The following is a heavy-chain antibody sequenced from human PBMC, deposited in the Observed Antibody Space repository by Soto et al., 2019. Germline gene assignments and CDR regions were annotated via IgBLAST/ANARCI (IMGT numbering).Heavy chain of an antibody. CDR2: IYPADSDI. V-gene: IGHV5-51*01. Sequence: GQSLKLSCKTSGYSFTAYCVALVRQTPGRGLEWMGIIYPADSDIRYSPSFQGQVTISADRSITTVYLQWSSLKASDTAMYFCARQDGFGLYYFDYWGQGPPVTVSS. D-gene: IGHD3-10*01. CDR1: GYSFTAYC. CDR3: ARQDGFGLYYFDY. J-gene: IGHJ4*02.